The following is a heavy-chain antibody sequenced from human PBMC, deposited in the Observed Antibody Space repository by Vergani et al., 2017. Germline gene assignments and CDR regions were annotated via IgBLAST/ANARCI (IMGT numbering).Heavy chain of an antibody. CDR3: ARHPDIVVVPAAPYYYYYYGMDV. J-gene: IGHJ6*02. CDR2: ISSYNGNT. Sequence: QVQLVQSGAEVKKPGASVKVSCKASGYTFTSYGISWVRQAPGQGLEWMGWISSYNGNTNYAQKLQGRVTMTTDTSTTTAYMGLRSLRSDDTAVYYCARHPDIVVVPAAPYYYYYYGMDVWSQGSTVTVSS. D-gene: IGHD2-2*01. V-gene: IGHV1-18*04. CDR1: GYTFTSYG.